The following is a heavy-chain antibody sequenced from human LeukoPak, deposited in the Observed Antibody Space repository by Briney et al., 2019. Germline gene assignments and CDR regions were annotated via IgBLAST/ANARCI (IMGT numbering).Heavy chain of an antibody. Sequence: SETLSLTCTVLGGSISNYYWSWIRQPAGKGLEWIGRIYTSGSTNYNPSLKSRVTISVDKSKNQSSLKVTSVTAADTAMYCCARERFAAVVDSSAFDIWGQGTRVTVSS. D-gene: IGHD2-21*01. V-gene: IGHV4-4*07. J-gene: IGHJ3*02. CDR1: GGSISNYY. CDR2: IYTSGST. CDR3: ARERFAAVVDSSAFDI.